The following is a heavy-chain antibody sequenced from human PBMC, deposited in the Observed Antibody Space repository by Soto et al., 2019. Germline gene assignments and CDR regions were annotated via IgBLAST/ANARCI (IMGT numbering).Heavy chain of an antibody. D-gene: IGHD4-17*01. CDR1: VFTFSSYG. CDR2: ILYDGSKK. J-gene: IGHJ4*02. CDR3: AKDRGALRWSEEHYYFDY. Sequence: PWWSLRLSCSASVFTFSSYGMHWFRQAPGKGLEWVAVILYDGSKKYYADSMKGRFTISRDNSKNTLYLQMDSLRAEDTAVYYCAKDRGALRWSEEHYYFDYWGQGALVTVSS. V-gene: IGHV3-30*18.